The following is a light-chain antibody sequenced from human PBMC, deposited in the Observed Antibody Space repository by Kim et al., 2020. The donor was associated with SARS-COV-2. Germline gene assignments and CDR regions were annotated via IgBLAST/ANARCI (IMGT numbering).Light chain of an antibody. CDR3: VLYMGSGISV. CDR2: STN. Sequence: QAVVTQEPSFSVSPGGTVTLTCGLSSGPVSTSYYPSWYQQTPGQAPRTLIYSTNTRSSGVPDRFSGSILGYKAALTITGAQADDESDYYCVLYMGSGISVFGGGTQLTVL. J-gene: IGLJ3*02. V-gene: IGLV8-61*01. CDR1: SGPVSTSYY.